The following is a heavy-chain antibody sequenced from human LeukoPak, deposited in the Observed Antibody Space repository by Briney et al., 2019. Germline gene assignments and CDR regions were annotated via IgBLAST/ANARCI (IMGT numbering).Heavy chain of an antibody. CDR2: IWYDGSNK. CDR3: ARDRAVAGLFDH. Sequence: GGSLRLSCAASGFTFSSYGMHWVRQAPGKGLEWVAVIWYDGSNKYYADSAKGRFTISRDNSKNTLYLQMNSLRAEDTAVYYCARDRAVAGLFDHWGQGTLVTVSS. V-gene: IGHV3-33*01. CDR1: GFTFSSYG. J-gene: IGHJ4*02. D-gene: IGHD6-19*01.